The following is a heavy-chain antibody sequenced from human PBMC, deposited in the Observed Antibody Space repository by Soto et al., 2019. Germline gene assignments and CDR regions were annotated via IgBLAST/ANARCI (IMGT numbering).Heavy chain of an antibody. CDR2: IIPILGIA. Sequence: SVKVSCKASGGTFSSYTISWVRQAPGQGLEWMGRIIPILGIANYAQKFQGRVTITADKSTSTAYMELSSLRSEDTAVYYCAREPDYDFWSGYPHWGYYMDVWGKGTTVTVSS. D-gene: IGHD3-3*01. CDR3: AREPDYDFWSGYPHWGYYMDV. V-gene: IGHV1-69*04. CDR1: GGTFSSYT. J-gene: IGHJ6*03.